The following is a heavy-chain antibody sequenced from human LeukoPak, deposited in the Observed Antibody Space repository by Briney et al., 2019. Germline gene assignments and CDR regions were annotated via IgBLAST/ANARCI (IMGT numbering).Heavy chain of an antibody. CDR2: INHSGST. J-gene: IGHJ5*02. D-gene: IGHD1-1*01. V-gene: IGHV4-34*01. CDR3: AREGTLGPFDP. Sequence: SETLSLTCAVYGGSFSGYYWSWIRQPPGKGLEWIGEINHSGSTNYNPSLKSRVTISVDTSKNQFSLKLSSVTAADTAVYYCAREGTLGPFDPWGQGILVTVSS. CDR1: GGSFSGYY.